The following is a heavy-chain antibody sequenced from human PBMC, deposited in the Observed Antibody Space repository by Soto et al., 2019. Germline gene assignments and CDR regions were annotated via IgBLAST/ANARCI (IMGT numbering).Heavy chain of an antibody. CDR3: AKDSIRRSFSRSSTRARDAFDI. D-gene: IGHD6-6*01. V-gene: IGHV3-9*01. CDR1: GFTFEDYA. J-gene: IGHJ3*02. Sequence: EVHLVESGGGLVQPGGSLRLSCAVSGFTFEDYAMHWVRQAPGKGLEWVSGISWDSRSVAYADSVKGRFTISRDNAENSLHLQMNSLRAEVTAVYYCAKDSIRRSFSRSSTRARDAFDIWGQGTMVTVSS. CDR2: ISWDSRSV.